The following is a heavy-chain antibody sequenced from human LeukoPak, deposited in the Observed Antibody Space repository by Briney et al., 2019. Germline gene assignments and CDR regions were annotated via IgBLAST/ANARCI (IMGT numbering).Heavy chain of an antibody. V-gene: IGHV4-59*01. CDR1: GASISRSY. CDR2: IYYTGGT. D-gene: IGHD1-26*01. CDR3: ASGQVVATALFDY. Sequence: SETLSLTCTVSGASISRSYWSWIRQPPGKGLEWIGYIYYTGGTNYNPSLKSRVTISVDTSKNQFSLMLTSVTAAHTAVYYCASGQVVATALFDYWGQGTLVTVSS. J-gene: IGHJ4*02.